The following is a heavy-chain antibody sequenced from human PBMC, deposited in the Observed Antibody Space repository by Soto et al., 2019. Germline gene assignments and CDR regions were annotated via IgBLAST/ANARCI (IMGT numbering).Heavy chain of an antibody. Sequence: QVQLVQSGAEVKKPGSSVKVSCKASGGTFNSYAISWVRQAPGQGLEWMGGIIPIFGTANYAQKFQGRVTITADESTSTAYMELSSLRSEDTAVYYCAVGEEQPGSDGFDIWGQGTMVTVSS. CDR2: IIPIFGTA. V-gene: IGHV1-69*12. CDR3: AVGEEQPGSDGFDI. J-gene: IGHJ3*02. CDR1: GGTFNSYA. D-gene: IGHD3-16*01.